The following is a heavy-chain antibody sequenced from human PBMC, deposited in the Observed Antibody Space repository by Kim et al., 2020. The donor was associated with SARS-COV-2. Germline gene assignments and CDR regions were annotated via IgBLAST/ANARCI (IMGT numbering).Heavy chain of an antibody. CDR3: AKDRAASVAIPGYFEY. V-gene: IGHV3-33*06. Sequence: GGSLRLSCAASGYSFSSHGMHWVRQAPGKGLDWVAIVWYDGSNKYYADSVKGRFTISRDNSKNMVYLQMNNLRPEDTAVYYCAKDRAASVAIPGYFEYWGQGALVTVSS. CDR1: GYSFSSHG. J-gene: IGHJ4*02. D-gene: IGHD6-25*01. CDR2: VWYDGSNK.